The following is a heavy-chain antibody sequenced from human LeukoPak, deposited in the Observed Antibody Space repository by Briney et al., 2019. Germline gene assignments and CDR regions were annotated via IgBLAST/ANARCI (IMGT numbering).Heavy chain of an antibody. CDR3: ARSYYDSRGYIYYFDY. V-gene: IGHV3-23*01. CDR2: ISSGGGTT. J-gene: IGHJ4*02. CDR1: GFNFSIYA. D-gene: IGHD3-22*01. Sequence: PGGSLRLSCAGSGFNFSIYAMSWVRQAPGKRLEWVSAISSGGGTTYYADSVKGRLTISRDNSKNTLSLQMNSLRVEDTAVYYCARSYYDSRGYIYYFDYWGQGTLVTVSS.